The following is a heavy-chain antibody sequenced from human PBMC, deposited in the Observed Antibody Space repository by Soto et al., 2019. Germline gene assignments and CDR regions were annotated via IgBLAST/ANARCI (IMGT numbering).Heavy chain of an antibody. V-gene: IGHV2-5*02. CDR3: AHAHIVVVVADTFDAFDI. CDR1: GFSLSTSGVG. J-gene: IGHJ3*02. Sequence: QITLKESGPTLVKPTQTLTLTCTFSGFSLSTSGVGVGWIRQPPGKALEWLALIYWDDDKRYSPSLKSRLTIPKETSKNQVVLTITNMDPVDTATYYCAHAHIVVVVADTFDAFDIWGQGTMVTVSS. CDR2: IYWDDDK. D-gene: IGHD2-15*01.